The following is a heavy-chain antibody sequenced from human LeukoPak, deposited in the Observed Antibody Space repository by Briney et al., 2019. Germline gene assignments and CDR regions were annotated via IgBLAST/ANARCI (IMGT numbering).Heavy chain of an antibody. D-gene: IGHD2-15*01. J-gene: IGHJ4*02. CDR1: GFTFSSYE. CDR2: IYSGGNT. V-gene: IGHV3-53*01. CDR3: ARRAGEYSHPYDY. Sequence: PGGSLRLSCAASGFTFSSYEMNWVRQAPGKGLGWVSFIYSGGNTHYSDSVTGRFTISRDNSKNTLYLQMNSLRAEDTAIYYCARRAGEYSHPYDYWGQGTLVTVSS.